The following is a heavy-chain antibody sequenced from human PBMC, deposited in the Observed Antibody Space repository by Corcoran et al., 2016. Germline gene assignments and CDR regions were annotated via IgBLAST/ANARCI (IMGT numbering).Heavy chain of an antibody. CDR2: IKEDGTQN. J-gene: IGHJ5*02. CDR1: GFTFRNNW. CDR3: ARHSGSYWFDH. V-gene: IGHV3-7*01. D-gene: IGHD1-26*01. Sequence: EVQLVVSGGGLVQPGGSLRLSCAASGFTFRNNWMSWVRQAPGKGLEWVANIKEDGTQNYYVDSVKGRFTISRDNAKNSLFLQMDSLRAEDSAVYYCARHSGSYWFDHWGQGTLVTVSS.